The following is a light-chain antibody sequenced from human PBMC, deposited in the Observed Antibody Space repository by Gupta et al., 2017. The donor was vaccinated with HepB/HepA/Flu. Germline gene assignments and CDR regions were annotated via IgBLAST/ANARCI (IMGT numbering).Light chain of an antibody. Sequence: EIVLTQSPGTVSLSAGERATLSCRASHSITGNYLAWYQQKPGQAPRLLIYGVSTRATGIPDRFDGSGSGTDFTLTITRLEPEDFAVYYCQRTDSSTRTFGQGTKVEIK. V-gene: IGKV3-20*01. CDR2: GVS. CDR3: QRTDSSTRT. CDR1: HSITGNY. J-gene: IGKJ1*01.